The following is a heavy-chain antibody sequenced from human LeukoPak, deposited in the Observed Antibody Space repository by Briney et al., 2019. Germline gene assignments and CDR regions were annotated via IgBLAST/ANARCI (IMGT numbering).Heavy chain of an antibody. CDR1: GYTFTSYD. Sequence: ASVTVSFTCSGYTFTSYDFNWVRQAAGQGLAGMGWMNTNSGNTGYAQKFQGRVNTKSNLYISTAYMELGSLRSEDTAMYYCARVRWLAKLFVYWGQGTLVTVSS. CDR2: MNTNSGNT. V-gene: IGHV1-8*01. D-gene: IGHD6-19*01. CDR3: ARVRWLAKLFVY. J-gene: IGHJ4*02.